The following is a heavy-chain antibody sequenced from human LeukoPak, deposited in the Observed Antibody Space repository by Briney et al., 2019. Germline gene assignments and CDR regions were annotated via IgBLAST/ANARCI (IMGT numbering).Heavy chain of an antibody. V-gene: IGHV1-69*01. CDR2: IIPIFGTA. D-gene: IGHD6-13*01. CDR1: GGTFSSYA. J-gene: IGHJ5*01. Sequence: SVWVSCKASGGTFSSYAISWVRQAPGQGLEWMGGIIPIFGTANYAQKFQGRVTITADESTSTAYMELSSLRSEDTAVYYCARDQGIAAAGWFDPWGQGTLVTVSS. CDR3: ARDQGIAAAGWFDP.